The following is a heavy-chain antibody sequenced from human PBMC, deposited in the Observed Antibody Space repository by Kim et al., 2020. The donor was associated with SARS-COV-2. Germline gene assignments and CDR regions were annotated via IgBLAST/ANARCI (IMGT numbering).Heavy chain of an antibody. D-gene: IGHD2-15*01. V-gene: IGHV3-48*03. Sequence: GGSLRLSCAASGFTFSSYEMNWVRQAPGKGLEWVSYISSSGSTIYYADSVKGRFTISRDNAKNSLYLQMNSLRAEDTAVYYCARARNYCSGGSCYVRRAGSWEYWGQGTLVTVSS. CDR1: GFTFSSYE. CDR2: ISSSGSTI. CDR3: ARARNYCSGGSCYVRRAGSWEY. J-gene: IGHJ4*02.